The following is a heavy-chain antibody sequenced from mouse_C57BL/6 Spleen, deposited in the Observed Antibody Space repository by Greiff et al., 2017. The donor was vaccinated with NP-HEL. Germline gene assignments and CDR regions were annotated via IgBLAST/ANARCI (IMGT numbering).Heavy chain of an antibody. J-gene: IGHJ1*03. CDR2: IDPSDSYT. D-gene: IGHD2-4*01. Sequence: QVQLKQPGAELVKPGASVKLSCKASGYTFTSYWMQWVKQRPGQGLEWIGEIDPSDSYTNYNQKFKGKATLTVDTSSSTAYMQLSSLTSEDSAVYYCARKGHDYDGWYFDVWGTGTTVTVSS. V-gene: IGHV1-50*01. CDR1: GYTFTSYW. CDR3: ARKGHDYDGWYFDV.